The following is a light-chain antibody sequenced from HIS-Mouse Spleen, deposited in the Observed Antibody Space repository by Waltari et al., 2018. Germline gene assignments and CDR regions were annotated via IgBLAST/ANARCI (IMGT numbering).Light chain of an antibody. Sequence: QSALTQPASVSGSPGQSITISCTGTSRDVGGYNYVSWYQQPPGKAPKLMIYDVSTRPSGVSNRFSGSKSGNTASLTISGLQAEDEADYYCSSYTSSSFNVVFGGGTKLTVL. J-gene: IGLJ2*01. CDR1: SRDVGGYNY. CDR3: SSYTSSSFNVV. CDR2: DVS. V-gene: IGLV2-14*03.